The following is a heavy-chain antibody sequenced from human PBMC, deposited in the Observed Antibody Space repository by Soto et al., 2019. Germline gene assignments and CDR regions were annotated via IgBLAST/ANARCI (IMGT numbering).Heavy chain of an antibody. J-gene: IGHJ6*02. CDR1: GFTFSSYA. V-gene: IGHV3-23*01. CDR2: ISGSGGST. Sequence: GGSLRLSCAASGFTFSSYAMSWVRQAPGKGLEWVSAISGSGGSTYYADSVKGRFTISRDNSKNTLYLQMNSLRAEDTAVYYCAKAAIVGVRGDYGMDVWGQGTTVTVSS. CDR3: AKAAIVGVRGDYGMDV. D-gene: IGHD1-26*01.